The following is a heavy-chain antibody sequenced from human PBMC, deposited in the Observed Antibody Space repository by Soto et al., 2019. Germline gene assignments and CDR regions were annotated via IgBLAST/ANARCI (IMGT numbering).Heavy chain of an antibody. CDR1: GYTFTSYG. D-gene: IGHD2-15*01. CDR3: ARVEYFGYCSGGSCLPDY. CDR2: ISAYNGNT. Sequence: QVQLVQSGAEVKKPGASVKVSCKASGYTFTSYGISWVRQAPGQGLEWMGWISAYNGNTNYAQKLQGRVTMTTDTATSTAYMELRSLRSDDTAVYYCARVEYFGYCSGGSCLPDYWGQGTLVTVSS. J-gene: IGHJ4*02. V-gene: IGHV1-18*01.